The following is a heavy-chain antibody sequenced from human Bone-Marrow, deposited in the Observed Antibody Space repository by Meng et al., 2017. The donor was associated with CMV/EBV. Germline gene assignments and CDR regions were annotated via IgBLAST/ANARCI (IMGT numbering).Heavy chain of an antibody. CDR1: GDTFSSYN. J-gene: IGHJ4*02. Sequence: SVKVSCKTSGDTFSSYNIRWVRQAPGQGLEWMGRIIPILGIANYAQKFQGRVTITADKSTSTAYMELSSLRSEDTAVYYCARGASGQLGYWGQGTLVTVSS. CDR3: ARGASGQLGY. V-gene: IGHV1-69*02. D-gene: IGHD6-13*01. CDR2: IIPILGIA.